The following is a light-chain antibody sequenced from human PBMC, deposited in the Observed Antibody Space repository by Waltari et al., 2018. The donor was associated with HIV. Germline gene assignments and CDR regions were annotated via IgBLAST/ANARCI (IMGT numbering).Light chain of an antibody. CDR3: QQTYTIPPT. CDR2: WAS. CDR1: QNVFYSSNNRNY. J-gene: IGKJ4*01. Sequence: DIVMTQSPDSLAVSLGERATIKCKSSQNVFYSSNNRNYLSWYQQKAGQPPKLIIYWASSRQSGVPDRISGSGSGTDFTLTISSLQAEDVAVYFCQQTYTIPPTFGGGTKVEIK. V-gene: IGKV4-1*01.